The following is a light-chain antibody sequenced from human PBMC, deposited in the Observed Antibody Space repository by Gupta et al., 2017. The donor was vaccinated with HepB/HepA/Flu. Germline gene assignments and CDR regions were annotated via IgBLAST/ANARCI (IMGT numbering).Light chain of an antibody. Sequence: DVVMTQSPLFLPVTPGQPASISCRSSQSLVDGDGNTFLTWFQQRPGHSPRRLIYKVSNRDSGVPDRFSGSGSGTDFTLKISRVEAEDVGVYYCLQTTHWLYTFGQGTKLEIK. CDR2: KVS. CDR3: LQTTHWLYT. V-gene: IGKV2-30*01. J-gene: IGKJ2*01. CDR1: QSLVDGDGNTF.